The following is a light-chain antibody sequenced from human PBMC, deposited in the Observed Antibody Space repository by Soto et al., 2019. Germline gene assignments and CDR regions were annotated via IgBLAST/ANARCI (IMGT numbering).Light chain of an antibody. CDR2: DAS. Sequence: DIQMTQSPSTLSTSIGDRVTITCRASQSISASLAWYQQKPGKAPFLLISDASNLERGVPSRFSGSGSGTEFTLTISSMQPDDFATYYCQQYTGYSRTFGQGTKVEIK. CDR3: QQYTGYSRT. CDR1: QSISAS. J-gene: IGKJ1*01. V-gene: IGKV1-5*01.